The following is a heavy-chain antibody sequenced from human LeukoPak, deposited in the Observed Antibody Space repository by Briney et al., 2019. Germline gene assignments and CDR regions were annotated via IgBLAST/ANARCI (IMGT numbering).Heavy chain of an antibody. D-gene: IGHD2/OR15-2a*01. CDR2: INHSGST. Sequence: PSETLSLTCAVYGGSFSGYYWSWIRQPPGKGLEWIGEINHSGSTNYNPSLKSRVTISVDTSKNQFSLKLSSVTAADTAVYYCARADYFNWFDPWGQGTLVTVSS. V-gene: IGHV4-34*01. J-gene: IGHJ5*02. CDR1: GGSFSGYY. CDR3: ARADYFNWFDP.